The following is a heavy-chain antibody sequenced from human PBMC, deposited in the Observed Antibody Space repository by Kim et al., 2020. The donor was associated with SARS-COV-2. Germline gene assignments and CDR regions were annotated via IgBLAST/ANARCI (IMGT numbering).Heavy chain of an antibody. D-gene: IGHD3-9*01. CDR1: GFTFSSYE. V-gene: IGHV3-48*03. J-gene: IGHJ6*02. Sequence: GGSLRLSCAASGFTFSSYEMNWVRQAPGKGLEWVSYISSSGSTIYYADSVKGRFTISRDNAKNSLYLQMNSLRAEDTAVYYCASGDFDWLLYQSYGMDVWGQGTTVTVSS. CDR3: ASGDFDWLLYQSYGMDV. CDR2: ISSSGSTI.